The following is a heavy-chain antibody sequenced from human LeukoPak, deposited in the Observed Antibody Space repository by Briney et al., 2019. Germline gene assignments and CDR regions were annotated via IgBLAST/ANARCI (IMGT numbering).Heavy chain of an antibody. D-gene: IGHD6-13*01. CDR3: ARLGRSWVFDY. J-gene: IGHJ4*02. CDR2: IYYSGST. Sequence: SETLSLTCTVSGGSISSYYWSWIRQPPGKGLEWIGYIYYSGSTNYNLSLKSRVTISVDTSKNQFSLKLSSVTAADTAVYYCARLGRSWVFDYWGQGTLVTVSS. CDR1: GGSISSYY. V-gene: IGHV4-59*08.